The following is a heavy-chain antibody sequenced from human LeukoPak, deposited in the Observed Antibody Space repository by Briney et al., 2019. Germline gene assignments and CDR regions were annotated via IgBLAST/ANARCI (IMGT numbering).Heavy chain of an antibody. CDR3: AKDSYGDYSFDY. V-gene: IGHV3-74*01. CDR1: GFTFSSYW. J-gene: IGHJ4*02. D-gene: IGHD4-17*01. CDR2: IASDGSST. Sequence: GGSLRLSCAASGFTFSSYWMNWVRQAPGEGLVWVSRIASDGSSTTYADSVKGRFSISRDNAKNTLYLQMNSLRAEDTALYYCAKDSYGDYSFDYWGQGTLVTVSS.